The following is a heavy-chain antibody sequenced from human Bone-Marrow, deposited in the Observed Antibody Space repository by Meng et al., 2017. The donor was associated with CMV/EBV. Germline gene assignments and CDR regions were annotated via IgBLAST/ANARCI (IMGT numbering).Heavy chain of an antibody. D-gene: IGHD2-8*02. J-gene: IGHJ2*01. CDR3: VRSTAYWYFDL. CDR2: IWYDGSNK. CDR1: GFTLNNYG. Sequence: LSCAASGFTLNNYGMHWVRQAPGKGLEWVTVIWYDGSNKYYADSVKGRFTISRDNSKNTLYLQMNSLRAEDTAVYYCVRSTAYWYFDLWGRGTLVTVSS. V-gene: IGHV3-33*01.